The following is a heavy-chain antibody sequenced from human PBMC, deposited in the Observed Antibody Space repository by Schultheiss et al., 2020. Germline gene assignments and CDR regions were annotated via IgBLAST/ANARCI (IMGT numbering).Heavy chain of an antibody. CDR3: ALEWGIKEFDY. Sequence: WGSLRLSCATSGFTFSSHAMHWVRQAPGKGLEWVAVVSYDGSNEHYADSVKGRFTISRDNSKNTLYLQMNSLRPEDIAVYYCALEWGIKEFDYWGQGTLVTVSS. V-gene: IGHV3-30-3*01. CDR1: GFTFSSHA. J-gene: IGHJ4*02. D-gene: IGHD3-16*01. CDR2: VSYDGSNE.